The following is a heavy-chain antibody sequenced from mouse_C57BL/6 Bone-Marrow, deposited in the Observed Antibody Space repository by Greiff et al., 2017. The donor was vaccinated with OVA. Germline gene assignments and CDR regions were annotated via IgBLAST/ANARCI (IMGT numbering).Heavy chain of an antibody. CDR1: GFTFSSYA. CDR2: ISDGGSYT. D-gene: IGHD1-1*01. V-gene: IGHV5-4*01. Sequence: VQRVESGGGLVKPGGSLKLSCAASGFTFSSYAMSWVRQTPEKRLEWVATISDGGSYTYYPDNVKGRFTISRDNAKNNLYLQMSHLKSEDTAMYYCARDPYYYGSSYAWFAYWGQGTLVTVSA. CDR3: ARDPYYYGSSYAWFAY. J-gene: IGHJ3*01.